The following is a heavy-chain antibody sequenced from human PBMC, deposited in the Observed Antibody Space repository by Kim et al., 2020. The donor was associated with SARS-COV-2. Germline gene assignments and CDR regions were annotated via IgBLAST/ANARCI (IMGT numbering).Heavy chain of an antibody. V-gene: IGHV1-69*01. J-gene: IGHJ4*02. D-gene: IGHD5-12*01. Sequence: APEFPGRVTITADESTSTAYMELSSVRSEDTAVYYCARDRGRDGYKIWDYWGQGTLVTVSS. CDR3: ARDRGRDGYKIWDY.